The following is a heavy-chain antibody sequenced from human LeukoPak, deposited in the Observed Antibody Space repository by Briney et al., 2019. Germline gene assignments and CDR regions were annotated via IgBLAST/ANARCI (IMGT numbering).Heavy chain of an antibody. J-gene: IGHJ4*02. CDR3: AKDADILTGPFDY. CDR2: ISYDGSNK. V-gene: IGHV3-30*18. CDR1: GFTFSSYG. D-gene: IGHD3-9*01. Sequence: GGSLRLSCAASGFTFSSYGMHWVRQAPGKGLEWVAVISYDGSNKYYADSVKGRFTISRDNSKNTLYLQMNSLRAEDTAVYYCAKDADILTGPFDYWGQGTLVTVS.